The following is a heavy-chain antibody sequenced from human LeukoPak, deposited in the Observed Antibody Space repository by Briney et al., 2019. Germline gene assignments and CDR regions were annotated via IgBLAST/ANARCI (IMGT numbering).Heavy chain of an antibody. CDR1: GFTFSSYA. V-gene: IGHV3-23*01. CDR2: ISGTGDST. Sequence: GGSLRLSCAASGFTFSSYAMSWVRQAPGKGLEWVSSISGTGDSTYYADSVKGRFTISGDNSKNTLYLQMNTLRAEDTAVYYCAKNRGLFSGCYRYDAFDIRGQGTMVTVSS. D-gene: IGHD1-26*01. CDR3: AKNRGLFSGCYRYDAFDI. J-gene: IGHJ3*02.